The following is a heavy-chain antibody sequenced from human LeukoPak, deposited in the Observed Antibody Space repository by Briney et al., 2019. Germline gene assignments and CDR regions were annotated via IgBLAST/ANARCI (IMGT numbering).Heavy chain of an antibody. J-gene: IGHJ4*02. CDR1: GYIFRSHS. D-gene: IGHD3-22*01. V-gene: IGHV3-21*01. CDR2: ISSISHYI. CDR3: TSDYYDSSALPFDY. Sequence: PGGSLRLSCAGSGYIFRSHSMNWVRQAPGKGLEWVSSISSISHYIYYADSVKGRFTISRDNAKNSLYLQMNSLRAEDTALYSCTSDYYDSSALPFDYWGQGTLVTVSS.